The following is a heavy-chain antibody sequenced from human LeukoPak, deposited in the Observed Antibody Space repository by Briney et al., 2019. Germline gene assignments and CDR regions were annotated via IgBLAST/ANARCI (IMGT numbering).Heavy chain of an antibody. CDR3: ARLWNTGYIIYFDS. CDR1: GYTFTGYY. J-gene: IGHJ4*02. D-gene: IGHD5-12*01. CDR2: INPNSGGT. V-gene: IGHV1-2*02. Sequence: ASVKVSCKASGYTFTGYYMHWVRPAPGQGLEWMGWINPNSGGTNFAQKFRGRVTMTRDTSISTAFMELSRLTSDDTAVYYCARLWNTGYIIYFDSWGQGALVTVSS.